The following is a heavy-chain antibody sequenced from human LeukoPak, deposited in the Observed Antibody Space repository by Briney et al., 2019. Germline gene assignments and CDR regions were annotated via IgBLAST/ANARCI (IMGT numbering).Heavy chain of an antibody. CDR1: GYTFTSYG. J-gene: IGHJ5*02. CDR2: ISAYNGNT. D-gene: IGHD6-13*01. V-gene: IGHV1-18*01. CDR3: ARDRPGPRYSSTPNWLDP. Sequence: ASVKVSCKASGYTFTSYGISWVRQAPGQGLEWMGWISAYNGNTNYAQKLQGRVTITTDTSTSTAYMELRSLRSDDTAVYYCARDRPGPRYSSTPNWLDPWGQGTLVTVSS.